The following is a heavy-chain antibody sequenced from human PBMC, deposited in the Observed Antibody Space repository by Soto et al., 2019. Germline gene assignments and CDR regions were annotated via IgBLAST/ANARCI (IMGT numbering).Heavy chain of an antibody. CDR2: ISAYNGNK. J-gene: IGHJ4*02. CDR1: GYTFNNYG. CDR3: TRYGGNDD. D-gene: IGHD4-17*01. V-gene: IGHV1-18*01. Sequence: QVHLVQSGAEVKKPGASVKVSCKASGYTFNNYGIGWVRQAPGQGHEWMGWISAYNGNKNYTQKLQGRVTMTIDRSTSTAYLELRSLRSDDSAVYYCTRYGGNDDWGQGTLVTVSS.